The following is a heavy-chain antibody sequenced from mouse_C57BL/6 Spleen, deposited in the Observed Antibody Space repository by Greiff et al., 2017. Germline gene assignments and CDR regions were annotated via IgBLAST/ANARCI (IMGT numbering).Heavy chain of an antibody. J-gene: IGHJ2*01. Sequence: VQLQQPGAALVRPGSSVKLSCKASGYTFTSYWMHWVKQRPIQGLEWIGNIDPSDSETHYNQKFKDKATLTVDKSSSPAYMQLSSLTSEYSAVYYCARSRTGYFDYWGQGTTLTVSS. CDR2: IDPSDSET. CDR3: ARSRTGYFDY. CDR1: GYTFTSYW. V-gene: IGHV1-52*01.